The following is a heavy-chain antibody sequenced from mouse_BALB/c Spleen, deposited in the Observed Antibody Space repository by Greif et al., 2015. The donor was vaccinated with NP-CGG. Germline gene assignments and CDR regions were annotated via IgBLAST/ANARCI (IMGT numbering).Heavy chain of an antibody. CDR1: GFTFSSYG. D-gene: IGHD1-1*01. V-gene: IGHV5-6*01. CDR3: ARHGKRGMDC. J-gene: IGHJ4*01. Sequence: EVKLVESGGDLVKPGGSLKLSCAASGFTFSSYGMSWVRQTPDKRLEWVATIGSGGSYTYYPDSVKGRFTISRDNAKNTRYLQMSSLKSEDTAMYYCARHGKRGMDCWGQGTSVTVSS. CDR2: IGSGGSYT.